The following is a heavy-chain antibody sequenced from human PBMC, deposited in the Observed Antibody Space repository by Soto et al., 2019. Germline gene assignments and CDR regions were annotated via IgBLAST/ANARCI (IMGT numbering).Heavy chain of an antibody. D-gene: IGHD3-10*02. Sequence: QLQLQESGSGLVKPSQTLSLTCAVSGGSISSGGYSWSWIRQPPGKGLEWIGYIYHSGSTYYNPSLKSRVTISVDRSKNQFSLKLSSVTAADTAVYYCASAQMLGDNYFDYWGQGTLVTVSS. CDR2: IYHSGST. CDR3: ASAQMLGDNYFDY. J-gene: IGHJ4*02. CDR1: GGSISSGGYS. V-gene: IGHV4-30-2*01.